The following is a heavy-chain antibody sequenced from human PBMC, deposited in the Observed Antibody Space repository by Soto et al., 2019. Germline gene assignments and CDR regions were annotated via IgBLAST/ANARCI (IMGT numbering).Heavy chain of an antibody. CDR2: ISGSGGST. Sequence: GGSLRLSCAASGFIFSAYWMSWVRPAPGKGLEWVSAISGSGGSTYYADSVKGRFTISRDNSKNTLYLQMNSLRAEDTAVYYCAKEAGWLWAFDIWGQGTMVTVS. J-gene: IGHJ3*02. CDR3: AKEAGWLWAFDI. D-gene: IGHD6-19*01. CDR1: GFIFSAYW. V-gene: IGHV3-23*01.